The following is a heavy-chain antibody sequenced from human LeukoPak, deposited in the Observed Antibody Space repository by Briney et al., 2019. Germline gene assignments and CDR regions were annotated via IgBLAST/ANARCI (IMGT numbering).Heavy chain of an antibody. CDR2: IIPILGIA. D-gene: IGHD5-24*01. CDR3: TRRATIMGPFDY. CDR1: GGTFSSYT. Sequence: SVKVSCKASGGTFSSYTISWVRQAPGQGLEWMGRIIPILGIANYAQKFQGRVTITADKSTSTAYMELSSLRSEDTAVYYCTRRATIMGPFDYWGQGTLVTVSS. J-gene: IGHJ4*02. V-gene: IGHV1-69*02.